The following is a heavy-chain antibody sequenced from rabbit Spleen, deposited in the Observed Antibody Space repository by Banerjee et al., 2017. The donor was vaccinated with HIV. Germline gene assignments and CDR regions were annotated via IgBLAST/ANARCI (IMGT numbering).Heavy chain of an antibody. CDR1: GFSFSSNW. CDR3: ARNYVNAFDP. J-gene: IGHJ2*01. V-gene: IGHV1S45*01. D-gene: IGHD1-1*01. CDR2: IDTNNGDT. Sequence: EESGGGLVQPEGSLTLTCTASGFSFSSNWICWVRQAPGKGLEWIGCIDTNNGDTDYANWPKGRFTISKTSSTTVTLQMTSLTAADTATYFCARNYVNAFDPWGQGTLVTVS.